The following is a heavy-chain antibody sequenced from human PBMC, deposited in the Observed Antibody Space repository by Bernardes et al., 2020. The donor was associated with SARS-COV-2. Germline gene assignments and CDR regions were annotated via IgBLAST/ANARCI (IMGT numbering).Heavy chain of an antibody. CDR2: ISPGSSNT. D-gene: IGHD2-8*01. CDR1: GYTFTRYW. Sequence: GACLKTPRHGSGYTFTRYWIGWVRPVPGKGLEWVAIISPGSSNTKYRPSFQGRVTISVDRSISPAYLQWTSRKASDTAIYYLSRKGDNGGMYGMDVWGRGTSVIVSS. V-gene: IGHV5-51*01. CDR3: SRKGDNGGMYGMDV. J-gene: IGHJ6*02.